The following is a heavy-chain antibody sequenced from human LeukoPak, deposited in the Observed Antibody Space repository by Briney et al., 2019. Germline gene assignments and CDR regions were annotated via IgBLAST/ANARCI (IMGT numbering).Heavy chain of an antibody. V-gene: IGHV1-2*02. CDR3: ARGVWYYDSSGYCTY. J-gene: IGHJ4*02. CDR2: INPNSGGT. Sequence: GASVKVSCKASGYTFTGYYMHWVRQAPGRGLEWVGWINPNSGGTNYAQKFQGRVTMNRDTSISTAYMELSRLRSDDTAVYCCARGVWYYDSSGYCTYWGQGTLVTVSS. D-gene: IGHD3-22*01. CDR1: GYTFTGYY.